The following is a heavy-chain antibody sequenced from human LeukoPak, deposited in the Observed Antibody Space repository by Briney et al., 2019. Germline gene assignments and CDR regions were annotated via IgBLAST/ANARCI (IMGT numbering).Heavy chain of an antibody. CDR2: IYYSRST. J-gene: IGHJ3*02. CDR1: GGSISSYY. V-gene: IGHV4-59*08. Sequence: SETLSLTCTVSGGSISSYYWSWIRQPPGKGLEWIGYIYYSRSTNYNPSLKSRVTISVDTSKNQFSLKLSSVTAADTAVYYCARLPGFRDAFDIWGQGTMVTVSS. CDR3: ARLPGFRDAFDI.